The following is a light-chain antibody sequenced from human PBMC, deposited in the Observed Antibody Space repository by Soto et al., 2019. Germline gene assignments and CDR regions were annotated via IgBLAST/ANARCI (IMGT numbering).Light chain of an antibody. CDR2: SND. CDR1: SFNIGFNY. J-gene: IGLJ1*01. V-gene: IGLV1-47*02. Sequence: QSVLTQPPSASGTPGQTVTISCSGSSFNIGFNYVYWYQQLPGMAPKLLIHSNDERPSGVPDRFSGSKSGTSASLAISGLRSEDEAEYYCAAWDDSLSRGVFGTGTKLTVL. CDR3: AAWDDSLSRGV.